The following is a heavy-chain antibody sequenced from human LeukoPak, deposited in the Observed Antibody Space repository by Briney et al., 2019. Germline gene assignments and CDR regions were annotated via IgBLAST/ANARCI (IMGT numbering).Heavy chain of an antibody. D-gene: IGHD4-11*01. J-gene: IGHJ4*02. CDR1: GFTFSSYA. V-gene: IGHV3-48*04. CDR3: ARDYSSDYVFDY. CDR2: ISSSGSTI. Sequence: PGGSLRLSCAASGFTFSSYAMSWVRQAPGKGLEWVSYISSSGSTIYYADSVKGRFTISRDNAKNSLYLQMNSLRAEDTAVYYCARDYSSDYVFDYWGQGTLITVSS.